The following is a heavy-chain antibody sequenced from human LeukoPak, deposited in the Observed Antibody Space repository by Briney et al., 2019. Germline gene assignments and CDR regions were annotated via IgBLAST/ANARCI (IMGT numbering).Heavy chain of an antibody. CDR2: FDPEDGET. J-gene: IGHJ4*02. CDR1: GHSLTELS. Sequence: ASVKVSCKVSGHSLTELSMHWVRQAPGEGPEWMGGFDPEDGETIYAQKSQGRVTMTEDTSTDTAYMELSSLTSEDTAVYYCAMGARSWYEWDYWGQGTLVTVSS. CDR3: AMGARSWYEWDY. D-gene: IGHD6-13*01. V-gene: IGHV1-24*01.